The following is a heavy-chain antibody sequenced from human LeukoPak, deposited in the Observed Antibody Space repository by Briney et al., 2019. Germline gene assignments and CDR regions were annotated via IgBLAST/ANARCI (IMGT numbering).Heavy chain of an antibody. CDR3: ASNAMGGLLWFGGSDY. CDR1: GFTFSSYS. V-gene: IGHV3-48*04. Sequence: GGSLRLSCAASGFTFSSYSMNWVRQAPGKGLEWVSYISSSSSTIYYADSVKGRFTISRDNAKNSLYLQMNSLRAEDTAVYYCASNAMGGLLWFGGSDYWGQGTLVTVSS. D-gene: IGHD3-10*01. CDR2: ISSSSSTI. J-gene: IGHJ4*02.